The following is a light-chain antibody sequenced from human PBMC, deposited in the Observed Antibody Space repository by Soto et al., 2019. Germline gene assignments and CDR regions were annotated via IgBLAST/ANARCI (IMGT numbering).Light chain of an antibody. Sequence: QSALTQPASVSGSPGQSITISCTGTGGDIGSYNRVSWYQQHPGKAPKLIIYEVTDRPSGVSNRFSGSKSGNTASLTISGLQAEDEAEYYCSSYTNINTRACVFGTGTKVTVL. CDR2: EVT. CDR1: GGDIGSYNR. J-gene: IGLJ1*01. V-gene: IGLV2-14*01. CDR3: SSYTNINTRACV.